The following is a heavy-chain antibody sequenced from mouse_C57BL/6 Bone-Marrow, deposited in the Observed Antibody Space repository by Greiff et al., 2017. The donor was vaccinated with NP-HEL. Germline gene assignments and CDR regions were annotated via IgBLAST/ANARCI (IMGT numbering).Heavy chain of an antibody. Sequence: EVQLQQSGPELVKPGASVKISCKASGYTFTDYYMNWVKQSHGKSLEWIGDINPNNGGTSYNQKFKGKATLTVDKSSSTAYMELRSLTSEDSAVYYCARSGSTVVAPYYAMDYWGQGPSVTVSS. D-gene: IGHD1-1*01. J-gene: IGHJ4*01. CDR3: ARSGSTVVAPYYAMDY. V-gene: IGHV1-26*01. CDR2: INPNNGGT. CDR1: GYTFTDYY.